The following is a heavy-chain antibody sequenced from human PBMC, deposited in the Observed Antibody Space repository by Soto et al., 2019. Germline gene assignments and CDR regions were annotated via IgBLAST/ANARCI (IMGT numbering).Heavy chain of an antibody. D-gene: IGHD3-3*01. J-gene: IGHJ5*02. Sequence: GGSLRLSCAASGFTFSSYAMSWVRQAPGKGLEWVSAFSGSGGSTYYADSVKGRFTMSRDNSKNTLYLQMNSLRAEDTAVYYCGGINYDPFDPWGQGTLVTVSS. CDR2: FSGSGGST. V-gene: IGHV3-23*01. CDR1: GFTFSSYA. CDR3: GGINYDPFDP.